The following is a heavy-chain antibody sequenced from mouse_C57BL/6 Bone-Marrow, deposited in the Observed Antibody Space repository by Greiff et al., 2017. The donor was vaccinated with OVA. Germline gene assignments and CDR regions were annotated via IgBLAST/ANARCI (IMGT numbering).Heavy chain of an antibody. CDR2: IDPETGGT. CDR1: GYTFTDYE. D-gene: IGHD1-1*01. Sequence: VKLQQSGAELVRPGASVTLSCKASGYTFTDYEMHWVKQTPVHGLEWIGAIDPETGGTAYNQKFKGKAILTADKSSSTAYMELRSLTSEDSAVYYCTRGDGSSSGLDVWGTGTTVTVSS. V-gene: IGHV1-15*01. CDR3: TRGDGSSSGLDV. J-gene: IGHJ1*03.